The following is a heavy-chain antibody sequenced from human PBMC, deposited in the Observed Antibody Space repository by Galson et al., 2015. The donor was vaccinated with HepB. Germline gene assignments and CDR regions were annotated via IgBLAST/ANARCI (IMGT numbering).Heavy chain of an antibody. CDR1: GFTFSSYA. D-gene: IGHD1-1*01. J-gene: IGHJ4*02. CDR3: AKRRRYNWPPEALDY. CDR2: ISGGGGST. Sequence: SLRLSCAASGFTFSSYAITWVRQTPGKGLEWVSSISGGGGSTYYADSVKGRFTISRDNSKNTLYLQMNSLRAEDTAVYYCAKRRRYNWPPEALDYWGQGTLVTVSS. V-gene: IGHV3-23*01.